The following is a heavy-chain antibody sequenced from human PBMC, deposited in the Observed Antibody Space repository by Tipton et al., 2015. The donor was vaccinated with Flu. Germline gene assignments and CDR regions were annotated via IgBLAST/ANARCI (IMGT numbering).Heavy chain of an antibody. CDR1: GFTFDDYA. D-gene: IGHD6-19*01. V-gene: IGHV3-43D*03. CDR3: AKDSSGWGRGRPDY. CDR2: ISWDGGST. J-gene: IGHJ4*02. Sequence: GSLRLSCAASGFTFDDYAMHWVRQAPGKGLEWVSLISWDGGSTYYADSVKGRFTISRDNSKNSLYLQMNSLRAEDTALYYCAKDSSGWGRGRPDYWGQGTLVTVSS.